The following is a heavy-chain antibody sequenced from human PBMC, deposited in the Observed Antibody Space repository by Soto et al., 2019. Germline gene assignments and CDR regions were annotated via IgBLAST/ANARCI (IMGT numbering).Heavy chain of an antibody. CDR2: ISYDGSNK. Sequence: QVQLVESGGGVVQPGRSLRLSCAASGFTFSSYGMHWVRQAPGKGLEWVAVISYDGSNKYYADSVKGRFTISRDNSKNTLYLQMNSLRAEDTAVYYCAKPKQPGIAAAESLYEYYFDYWGQGTLVTVSS. J-gene: IGHJ4*02. V-gene: IGHV3-30*18. D-gene: IGHD6-13*01. CDR1: GFTFSSYG. CDR3: AKPKQPGIAAAESLYEYYFDY.